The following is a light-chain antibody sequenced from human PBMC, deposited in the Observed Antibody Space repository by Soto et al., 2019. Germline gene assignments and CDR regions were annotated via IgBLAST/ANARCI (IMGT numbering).Light chain of an antibody. V-gene: IGKV2-28*01. CDR2: LGS. CDR3: MQALQTPT. CDR1: QTLLHSNGYNY. J-gene: IGKJ2*01. Sequence: DIVMTQSPLSLPVTPGEPASISCRSSQTLLHSNGYNYLDWYLQKPGQSPQLLIYLGSSRASGVPGRFSGSGSGTDFTLKITRVEAEDVGVYYCMQALQTPTFGQGTKLEIK.